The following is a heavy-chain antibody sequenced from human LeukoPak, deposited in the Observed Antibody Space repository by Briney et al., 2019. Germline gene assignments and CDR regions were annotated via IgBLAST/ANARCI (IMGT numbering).Heavy chain of an antibody. D-gene: IGHD6-19*01. CDR2: INHSGST. Sequence: SSETLSLTCAVYGGSFSGYYWSWIRQPPGKGLEWIGEINHSGSTNYNPSLKSRVTISVDTSKNQFSLKLSSVTAADTAVYYCARLGSAVAGTRDLDYWGQGTLVTVSS. CDR1: GGSFSGYY. J-gene: IGHJ4*02. CDR3: ARLGSAVAGTRDLDY. V-gene: IGHV4-34*01.